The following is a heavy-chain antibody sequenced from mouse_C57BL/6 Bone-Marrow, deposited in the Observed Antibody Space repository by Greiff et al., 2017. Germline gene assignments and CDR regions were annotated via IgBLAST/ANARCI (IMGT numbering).Heavy chain of an antibody. J-gene: IGHJ3*01. Sequence: QVQLQQPGAELVKPGASVKLSCKASGYTFTSYWMHWVKQRPGQGLEWIGMIHPHSGSTNYNEKFKSKATLTVDKSSSTAYMQLSSLTSEDSAVYYCAENYERGLAYWGQGTLVTVSA. CDR3: AENYERGLAY. CDR2: IHPHSGST. CDR1: GYTFTSYW. D-gene: IGHD2-4*01. V-gene: IGHV1-64*01.